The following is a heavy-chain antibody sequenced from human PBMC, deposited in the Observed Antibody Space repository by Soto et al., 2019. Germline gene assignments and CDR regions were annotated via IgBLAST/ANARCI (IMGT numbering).Heavy chain of an antibody. CDR3: ARWGKFWEGADI. Sequence: QVQLVQSGPDVKKPGASVKVSCKASGYTFPSYGISWVRHAPGQGLEWLEWSSATTGNTKYAQKLQGRVTMTTDTSTSTAYMDLRSLRSDDTAVYYCARWGKFWEGADIWGLGNVVTVSS. J-gene: IGHJ3*02. V-gene: IGHV1-18*01. CDR2: SSATTGNT. D-gene: IGHD3-16*01. CDR1: GYTFPSYG.